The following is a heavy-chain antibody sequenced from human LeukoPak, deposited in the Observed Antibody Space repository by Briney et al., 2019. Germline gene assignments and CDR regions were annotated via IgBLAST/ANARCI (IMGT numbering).Heavy chain of an antibody. Sequence: PSETLSLTCTVSGGSISSYYWRWIRQPPGKGLVWIGYIYYSGSTNYNPSLKSRVTISVDTSKNQFSLKLSSVTAADTAVYYCARASYYYDSSGYYLFDYWGQGTLVTVSS. D-gene: IGHD3-22*01. CDR2: IYYSGST. J-gene: IGHJ4*02. CDR1: GGSISSYY. V-gene: IGHV4-59*01. CDR3: ARASYYYDSSGYYLFDY.